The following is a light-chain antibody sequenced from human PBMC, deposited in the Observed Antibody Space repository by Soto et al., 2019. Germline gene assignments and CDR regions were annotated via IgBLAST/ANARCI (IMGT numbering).Light chain of an antibody. V-gene: IGKV3-20*01. CDR3: QQYGSSPDT. J-gene: IGKJ2*01. CDR1: QSVSSNY. CDR2: GAS. Sequence: ENVLTQSPGTLSLSPGERATLSCRASQSVSSNYLAWYQQKPGQAPRLLIYGASFRATGIPDRFSGSGSGTDFTLTISRLEPEDFAVYYCQQYGSSPDTFGQGTKLEIK.